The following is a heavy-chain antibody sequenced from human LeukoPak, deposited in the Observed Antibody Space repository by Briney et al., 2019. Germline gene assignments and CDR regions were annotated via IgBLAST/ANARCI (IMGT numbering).Heavy chain of an antibody. D-gene: IGHD3-3*01. J-gene: IGHJ6*02. V-gene: IGHV1-69*13. CDR3: ASMAREEYYDFWSGLGFATNYYYYGMDV. Sequence: ASVKVSCKASGGTFSSYAISWVRQAPGQGLEWMGGIIPIFGTANYAQKFQGRVTITADESTSTAYMELSSLRSEDTAVYYCASMAREEYYDFWSGLGFATNYYYYGMDVWGQGTTVTVSS. CDR2: IIPIFGTA. CDR1: GGTFSSYA.